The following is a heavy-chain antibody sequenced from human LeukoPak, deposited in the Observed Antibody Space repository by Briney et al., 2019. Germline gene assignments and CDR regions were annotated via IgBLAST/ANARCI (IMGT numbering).Heavy chain of an antibody. CDR3: AGLDYGDYLPHY. Sequence: GGSLRLSCAASGFTFSSYAMSWVRQAPGKGVGWVSAISGSGGSTYYADSVKGRFTISRDNSKNTLYLQMNSLRAEDTAAYYCAGLDYGDYLPHYWGQGTLVTVSS. V-gene: IGHV3-23*01. D-gene: IGHD4-17*01. CDR1: GFTFSSYA. CDR2: ISGSGGST. J-gene: IGHJ4*02.